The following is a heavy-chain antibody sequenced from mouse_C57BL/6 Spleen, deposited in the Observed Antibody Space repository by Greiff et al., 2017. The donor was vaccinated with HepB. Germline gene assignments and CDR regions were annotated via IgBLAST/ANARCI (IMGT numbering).Heavy chain of an antibody. CDR1: GYAFSSSW. CDR3: ARSITFDYFDY. V-gene: IGHV1-82*01. D-gene: IGHD1-1*01. Sequence: QVQLKDSGPELVKPGASVKISCKASGYAFSSSWMNWVKQRPGKGLEWIGRIYPGDGDTNYNGKFKGKATLTADKSSSTAYMQLSSLTSEDSAVYFCARSITFDYFDYWGQGTTLTVSS. CDR2: IYPGDGDT. J-gene: IGHJ2*01.